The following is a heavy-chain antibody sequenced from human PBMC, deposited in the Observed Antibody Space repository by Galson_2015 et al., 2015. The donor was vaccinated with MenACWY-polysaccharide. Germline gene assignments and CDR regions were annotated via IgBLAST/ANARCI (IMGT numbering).Heavy chain of an antibody. CDR3: ARRGGYSGYDHDNWFDP. Sequence: SLRLSCAASGFTFSNYWMSWVRQAPGKGLEWVANIKQDGSEKYYADSVKGRFTISRDNAKNSVHLQMNSLRAEDTAVYYCARRGGYSGYDHDNWFDPWGQGTLVTVSS. CDR1: GFTFSNYW. CDR2: IKQDGSEK. V-gene: IGHV3-7*01. J-gene: IGHJ5*02. D-gene: IGHD5-12*01.